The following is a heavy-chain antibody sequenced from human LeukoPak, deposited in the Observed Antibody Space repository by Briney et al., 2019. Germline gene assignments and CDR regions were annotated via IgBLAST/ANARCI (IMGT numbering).Heavy chain of an antibody. J-gene: IGHJ4*02. V-gene: IGHV3-21*01. D-gene: IGHD3-10*01. CDR2: ISGSTNYI. CDR1: GFAFSSYT. CDR3: ARTYYYGSGSNDY. Sequence: EGSLRLSCAASGFAFSSYTMNWVRQAPGKGLEWVSSISGSTNYIYFADSVKGQFTISRDNAKNSLYLQMNSLRAEDTAVYYCARTYYYGSGSNDYWGQGTLVTVSS.